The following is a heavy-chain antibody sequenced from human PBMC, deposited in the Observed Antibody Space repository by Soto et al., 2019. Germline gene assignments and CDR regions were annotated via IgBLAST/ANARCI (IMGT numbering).Heavy chain of an antibody. CDR3: VRLIGNSWLDF. J-gene: IGHJ5*01. Sequence: SQSLSVTCGMSCGGGVWIWVAADSFRQSPSRGLEWLGRTYYRSKWYNDYAESVKSRITINPGTSKNQFSLHLNSVTPEDTAVYYCVRLIGNSWLDFWGQGTLVTVSS. CDR2: TYYRSKWYN. CDR1: CGGGVWIWVA. D-gene: IGHD1-26*01. V-gene: IGHV6-1*01.